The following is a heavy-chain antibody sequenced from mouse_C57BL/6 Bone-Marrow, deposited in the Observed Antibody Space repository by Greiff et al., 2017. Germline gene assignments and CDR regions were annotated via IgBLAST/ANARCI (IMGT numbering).Heavy chain of an antibody. D-gene: IGHD1-1*01. V-gene: IGHV14-4*01. CDR1: GFNIKDDY. J-gene: IGHJ2*01. Sequence: EVQLQQSGAELVRPGASVKLSCTASGFNIKDDYMHWVKQRTEQGLEWIGWIDPENGDTEYASKFQGKATITADTSSNTSYLQLSSLTSEDTAVYYCTTIPLITTLDYWGQGTTLTVSS. CDR3: TTIPLITTLDY. CDR2: IDPENGDT.